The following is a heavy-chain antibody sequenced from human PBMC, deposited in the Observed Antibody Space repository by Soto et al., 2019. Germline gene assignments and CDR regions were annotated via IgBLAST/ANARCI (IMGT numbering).Heavy chain of an antibody. D-gene: IGHD3-22*01. V-gene: IGHV3-33*08. CDR3: ARDAAYYYDSSGHDAFDI. J-gene: IGHJ3*02. CDR2: IWYDGSNK. Sequence: GGSLRLSCAASAISFKTYGMHWLRPAPGKGLEWVAVIWYDGSNKYYADSVKGRFTISRDNSKNTLYLQMNSLRAEDTAVYYCARDAAYYYDSSGHDAFDIWGQGTMVTVSS. CDR1: AISFKTYG.